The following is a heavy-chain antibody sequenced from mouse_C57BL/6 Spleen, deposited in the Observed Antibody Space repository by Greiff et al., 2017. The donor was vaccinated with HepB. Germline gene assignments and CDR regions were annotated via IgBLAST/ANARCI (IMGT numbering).Heavy chain of an antibody. V-gene: IGHV14-4*01. J-gene: IGHJ3*01. CDR1: GFNIKDDY. CDR3: TTVKAWFAY. Sequence: VQLQQSGAELVRPGASVKLSCTASGFNIKDDYMHWVKQRPEQGLEWIGWIDPENGDTEYASKFQGKATITADTSYNTAYLQLSSLTSEDTAVYYCTTVKAWFAYWGQGTLVTVSA. CDR2: IDPENGDT. D-gene: IGHD1-3*01.